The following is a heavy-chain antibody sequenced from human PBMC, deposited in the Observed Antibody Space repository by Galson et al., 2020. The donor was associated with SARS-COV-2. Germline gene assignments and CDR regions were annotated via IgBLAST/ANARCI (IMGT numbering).Heavy chain of an antibody. CDR2: INYTGST. CDR3: ARNRYDRGYNYPMDV. Sequence: SETLSLTCSVSGGSISGYYWTWIRQPPGKGLEWIGYINYTGSTNYNPSLKSRITISLDTPKNQFSLKLTSVTAADTAVYYCARNRYDRGYNYPMDVWGQGTTVIVSS. J-gene: IGHJ6*02. CDR1: GGSISGYY. V-gene: IGHV4-59*01. D-gene: IGHD3-3*01.